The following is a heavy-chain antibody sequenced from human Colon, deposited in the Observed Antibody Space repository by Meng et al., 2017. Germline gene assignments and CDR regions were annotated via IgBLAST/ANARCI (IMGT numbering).Heavy chain of an antibody. CDR1: GGSITNDNW. V-gene: IGHV4-4*02. D-gene: IGHD3-22*01. CDR3: ARDFHSTMTVFDS. CDR2: IFHAGNT. Sequence: QVHLKESGPGLVKPSGTLSLTGAVSGGSITNDNWWSWVRQPPGKGLEWIGEIFHAGNTNYNPSLKSRVTMSLDKSKNQFSLTLTSVTAADTAVYYCARDFHSTMTVFDSWGQGTLVTVSS. J-gene: IGHJ4*02.